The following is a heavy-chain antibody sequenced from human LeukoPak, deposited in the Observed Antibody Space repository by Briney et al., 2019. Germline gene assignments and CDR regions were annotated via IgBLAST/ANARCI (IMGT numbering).Heavy chain of an antibody. CDR2: ISYDGSNK. D-gene: IGHD3-22*01. CDR3: AKDYVYYYDSSGQTPFFDY. Sequence: PGGPLRLSCAASGFTFSSYGMHWVRQAPGKGLEWVAVISYDGSNKYYADSVKGRFTISRDNSTNTLYLQMNSLRAEDTAVYYCAKDYVYYYDSSGQTPFFDYWGQGTLVTVSS. J-gene: IGHJ4*02. V-gene: IGHV3-30*18. CDR1: GFTFSSYG.